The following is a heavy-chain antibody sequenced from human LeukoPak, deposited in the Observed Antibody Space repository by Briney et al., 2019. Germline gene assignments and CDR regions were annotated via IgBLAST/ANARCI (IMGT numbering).Heavy chain of an antibody. Sequence: PSETLFLTCTVSGGSISSYYWSWIRQPPGKGPEWIGYTYYSGTTNYNPSLKSRVTISVDTSKNQFSLKLNSVTAADTAVYYCARLASSGWSHCDYWGQGTLVTVSS. CDR3: ARLASSGWSHCDY. CDR2: TYYSGTT. J-gene: IGHJ4*02. V-gene: IGHV4-59*08. CDR1: GGSISSYY. D-gene: IGHD6-19*01.